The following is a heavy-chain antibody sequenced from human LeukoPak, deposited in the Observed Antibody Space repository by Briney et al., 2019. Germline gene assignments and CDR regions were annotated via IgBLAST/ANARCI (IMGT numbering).Heavy chain of an antibody. Sequence: NPGGSLRLSCAASGFTFSDYAVHWVRQAPGKGLEWVSVISGSGGTTYYADSVKGRFTISRDNSKKTLYLQMNSLRAEDTAVYYCAKDRLRYFDWLLFWGQGTLVTVSS. CDR3: AKDRLRYFDWLLF. D-gene: IGHD3-9*01. CDR2: ISGSGGTT. J-gene: IGHJ4*02. V-gene: IGHV3-23*01. CDR1: GFTFSDYA.